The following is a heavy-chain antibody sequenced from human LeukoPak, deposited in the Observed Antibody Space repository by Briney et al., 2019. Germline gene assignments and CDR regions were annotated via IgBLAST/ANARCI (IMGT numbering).Heavy chain of an antibody. D-gene: IGHD6-19*01. Sequence: GGSLRLSCAASGFTFSSYAMHWVRQAPGEGLEWVAVISYDGSNKYYADSVKGRFTISRDNSKNTLYLQMNSLRAEDTAVYYCARESSSGWYSSYYFDYWGQGTLVTVSS. J-gene: IGHJ4*02. CDR1: GFTFSSYA. CDR3: ARESSSGWYSSYYFDY. CDR2: ISYDGSNK. V-gene: IGHV3-30*04.